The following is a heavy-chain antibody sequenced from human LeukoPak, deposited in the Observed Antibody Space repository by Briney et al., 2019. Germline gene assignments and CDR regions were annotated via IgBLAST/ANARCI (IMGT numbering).Heavy chain of an antibody. CDR3: ARHGYDSSGYYYASAEYFQH. J-gene: IGHJ1*01. CDR1: GGSISSGSYY. V-gene: IGHV4-61*02. D-gene: IGHD3-22*01. CDR2: IFTSGSP. Sequence: SQTLSLTCTVSGGSISSGSYYWSWIRQPAGKGLEWIGRIFTSGSPNYSPSLKSRVTISVDTSKNQFSLKLSSVTAADTAVYYCARHGYDSSGYYYASAEYFQHWGQGTLVTVSS.